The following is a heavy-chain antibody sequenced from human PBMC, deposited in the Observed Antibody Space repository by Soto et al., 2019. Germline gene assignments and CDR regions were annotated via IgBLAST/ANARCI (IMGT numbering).Heavy chain of an antibody. V-gene: IGHV1-69*01. CDR2: IIPLFGTA. D-gene: IGHD6-19*01. CDR1: GGTFSTYA. Sequence: QVQLVQSGAEVKQPGSSVKVSCKTSGGTFSTYAIYWVRQAPGQGLEWMGAIIPLFGTADYAQKFQGRVTITADESTSTAYMERSSLRSEDTAVYYCAIPKGSYSSGYYYFDYWGQGTLVTVSS. CDR3: AIPKGSYSSGYYYFDY. J-gene: IGHJ4*02.